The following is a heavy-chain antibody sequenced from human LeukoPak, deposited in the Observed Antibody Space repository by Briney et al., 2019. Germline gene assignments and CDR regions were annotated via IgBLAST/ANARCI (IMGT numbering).Heavy chain of an antibody. D-gene: IGHD4-17*01. J-gene: IGHJ6*01. CDR1: GFTFSSYN. CDR2: ISSSSTDM. V-gene: IGHV3-21*01. CDR3: ARDVLVILRGEAPGDV. Sequence: PGGSLRLSCAASGFTFSSYNMSWVRQAPGKGLEWVSYISSSSTDMYYADSVKGRFTISRDNAKNSLYLQMNSLRAEEAAVSQRARDVLVILRGEAPGDVWGTGATVTVS.